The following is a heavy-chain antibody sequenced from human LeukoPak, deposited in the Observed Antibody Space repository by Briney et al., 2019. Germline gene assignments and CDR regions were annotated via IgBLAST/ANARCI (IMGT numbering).Heavy chain of an antibody. Sequence: PSETLSLTCTVSGGSISSYYWSWIRQPAAKGLEGIGRIYTSGSTNYNPSLKSRVTMPVDSSKSQFSLKLSSVTTADTAVYYCGRGCVSSWPYWNSDLWGRGTLVTVSS. D-gene: IGHD6-13*01. CDR2: IYTSGST. CDR1: GGSISSYY. V-gene: IGHV4-4*07. CDR3: GRGCVSSWPYWNSDL. J-gene: IGHJ2*01.